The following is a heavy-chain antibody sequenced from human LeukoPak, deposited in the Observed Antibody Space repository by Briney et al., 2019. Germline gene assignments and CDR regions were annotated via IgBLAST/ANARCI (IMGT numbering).Heavy chain of an antibody. CDR3: ARDPQHSMDV. J-gene: IGHJ6*02. Sequence: GGSLRLSCVGSGFTFSSHGMHWVRQAPGKGLEWVAVIWYDGSNKYYADSVKGRFTISRDDSKNTLYLQMNSLRAEDTAVYYCARDPQHSMDVWGQGTTATVSS. V-gene: IGHV3-33*01. D-gene: IGHD5-18*01. CDR1: GFTFSSHG. CDR2: IWYDGSNK.